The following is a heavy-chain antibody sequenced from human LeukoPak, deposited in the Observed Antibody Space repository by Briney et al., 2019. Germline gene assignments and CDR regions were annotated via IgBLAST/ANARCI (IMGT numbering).Heavy chain of an antibody. J-gene: IGHJ4*02. V-gene: IGHV3-74*01. CDR2: INTDGSTT. Sequence: GGSLRLSCAASGFTFSSYWMHWVRRAPGKGLVWVSRINTDGSTTNYADSVKGRFTISRDNAKNSLYLQMNSLRAEDTAIYYCARDLTGSYDYWGQGTLVTVSS. D-gene: IGHD3-9*01. CDR1: GFTFSSYW. CDR3: ARDLTGSYDY.